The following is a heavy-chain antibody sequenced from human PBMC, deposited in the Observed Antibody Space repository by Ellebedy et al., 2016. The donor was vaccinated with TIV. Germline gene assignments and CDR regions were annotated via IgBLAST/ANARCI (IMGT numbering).Heavy chain of an antibody. CDR1: GGSFSSYY. J-gene: IGHJ4*02. CDR2: ISYSGTT. Sequence: GSLRLXXTVSGGSFSSYYWSWIRQPPGKGLEWVGSISYSGTTKYNPAPKSRVTISVNTSKNQFALNLTSVSAADTDVYYCATWPPGGSDHWGQGTLVTVSS. V-gene: IGHV4-59*01. D-gene: IGHD3-10*01. CDR3: ATWPPGGSDH.